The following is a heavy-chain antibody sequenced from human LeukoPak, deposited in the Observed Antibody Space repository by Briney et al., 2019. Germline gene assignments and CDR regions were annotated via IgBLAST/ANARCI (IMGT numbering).Heavy chain of an antibody. CDR2: IHTSGST. D-gene: IGHD6-19*01. Sequence: KPSETLSLTCTVSGVSISNYHWTWIRQPAGKGLEWIGQIHTSGSTNYNPPLKSRVTMSIGTPENQVSLTMRSVTAADTAVYYCARRDYSSGWSFDKWGQGTLVTVSS. J-gene: IGHJ4*02. CDR3: ARRDYSSGWSFDK. CDR1: GVSISNYH. V-gene: IGHV4-4*07.